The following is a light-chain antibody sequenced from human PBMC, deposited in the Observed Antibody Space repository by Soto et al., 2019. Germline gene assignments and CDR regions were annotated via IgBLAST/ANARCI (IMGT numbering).Light chain of an antibody. Sequence: DIQLTQSPSFMSASVGDRITITCRASQGISRYLVWHQQKPGKVPKVLIYAASTLQRGVPSRFSGSGSGTEFTLAIGSLQPEDFASCYCQQLNSYPLTCGGGTKVDSK. CDR2: AAS. J-gene: IGKJ4*01. V-gene: IGKV1-9*01. CDR1: QGISRY. CDR3: QQLNSYPLT.